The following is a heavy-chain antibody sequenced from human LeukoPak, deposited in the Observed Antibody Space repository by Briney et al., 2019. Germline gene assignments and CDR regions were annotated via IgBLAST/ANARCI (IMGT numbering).Heavy chain of an antibody. CDR1: GFTFSSYA. Sequence: GGSLRLSCAASGFTFSSYAMSWVRQAPGKGLEWVSAISGSGGSTYYADSVKGRFTISRDNSKNTLYLQMNSLRAEDTAVYYCAKEGYYDSSGYCSRGVFDYWGQGTLVTVSS. D-gene: IGHD3-22*01. J-gene: IGHJ4*02. CDR2: ISGSGGST. V-gene: IGHV3-23*01. CDR3: AKEGYYDSSGYCSRGVFDY.